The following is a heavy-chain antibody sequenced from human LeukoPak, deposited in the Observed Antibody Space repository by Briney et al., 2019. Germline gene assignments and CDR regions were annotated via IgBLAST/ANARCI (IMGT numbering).Heavy chain of an antibody. D-gene: IGHD2-15*01. J-gene: IGHJ4*02. Sequence: PGGSLRLSCAVSGFTFSDHYIDWVRQAPGKGLEWVGRSRNKANSYTTEYAASVKGRFTISRDDSKNSLYLQMNSLKTEDTAVYYCARRYCRGGSCNVLDYWGQGTLVTASS. V-gene: IGHV3-72*01. CDR3: ARRYCRGGSCNVLDY. CDR2: SRNKANSYTT. CDR1: GFTFSDHY.